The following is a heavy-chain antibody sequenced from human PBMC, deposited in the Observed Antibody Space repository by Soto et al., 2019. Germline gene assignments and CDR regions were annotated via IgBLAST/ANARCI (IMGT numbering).Heavy chain of an antibody. CDR1: GFTLNNYW. Sequence: PGGSLRLSCEASGFTLNNYWMQWVRQAPGKGLLWVSFISSDGTTTYYADSVKGRFTVSRDNTKNTLSLQMNSLRAEDTAVYYCVRDGRNYYGMDVWGQGTTVTVYS. CDR3: VRDGRNYYGMDV. J-gene: IGHJ6*02. CDR2: ISSDGTTT. V-gene: IGHV3-74*01.